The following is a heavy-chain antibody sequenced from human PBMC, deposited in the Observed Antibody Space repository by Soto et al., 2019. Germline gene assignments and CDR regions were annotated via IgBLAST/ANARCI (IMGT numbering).Heavy chain of an antibody. J-gene: IGHJ6*02. D-gene: IGHD4-4*01. CDR2: IGTRGRTI. Sequence: EVQLVESGGGLGQAGGSLRLFCAASGFTFSNYEMKWVRQAPGKGLEWVSYIGTRGRTIYYADSVKGRFTISRDNAKNSLYLQMNSLRAEDTAVYYCARDPAIYSGKFDYGLDVWGQGTTVTVSS. CDR3: ARDPAIYSGKFDYGLDV. CDR1: GFTFSNYE. V-gene: IGHV3-48*03.